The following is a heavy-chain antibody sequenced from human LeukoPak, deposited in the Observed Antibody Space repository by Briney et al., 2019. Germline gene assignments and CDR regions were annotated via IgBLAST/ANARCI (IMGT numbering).Heavy chain of an antibody. D-gene: IGHD1-26*01. V-gene: IGHV3-53*01. CDR1: GFTVCSNS. J-gene: IGHJ5*02. CDR3: ARGMDNGSGSYYDWFDP. Sequence: GGSLRLSCTVSGFTVCSNSMSWVRQAPGKGLEWVSVIYSGGSTYYADSVKGRFTISRDNSKNTLYLQMNSLRAEDTAVYYCARGMDNGSGSYYDWFDPWGQGTLVTVSS. CDR2: IYSGGST.